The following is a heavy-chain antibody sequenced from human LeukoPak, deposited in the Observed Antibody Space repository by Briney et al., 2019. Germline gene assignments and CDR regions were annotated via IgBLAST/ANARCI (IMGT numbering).Heavy chain of an antibody. D-gene: IGHD6-13*01. CDR2: ISSSSSYI. V-gene: IGHV3-21*01. Sequence: GGSLRLSCAASGFTFSSYSMNWVCQAPGKGLEWVSSISSSSSYIYYADSVKGRFTISRDNAKNSLYLQMNSLRAEDTAVYYCARIPNIAAAATSFDYWGQGTLVTVSS. CDR3: ARIPNIAAAATSFDY. J-gene: IGHJ4*02. CDR1: GFTFSSYS.